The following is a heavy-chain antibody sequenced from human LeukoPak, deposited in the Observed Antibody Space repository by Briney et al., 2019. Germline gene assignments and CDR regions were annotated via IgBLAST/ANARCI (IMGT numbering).Heavy chain of an antibody. CDR2: IKQDGSEK. Sequence: PGGSLRLSCAASGFTFSSYWMSWVRQAPGKGLEWVANIKQDGSEKYYVDSVKGRFTISRDNSKNTLYLQMNSLRAEDTAVYYCTRGLLGIDYWGQGTLVTVSS. J-gene: IGHJ4*02. V-gene: IGHV3-7*01. CDR3: TRGLLGIDY. D-gene: IGHD2-8*02. CDR1: GFTFSSYW.